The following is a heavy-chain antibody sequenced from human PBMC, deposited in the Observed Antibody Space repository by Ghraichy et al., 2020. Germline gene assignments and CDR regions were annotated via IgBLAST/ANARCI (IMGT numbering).Heavy chain of an antibody. Sequence: GGSLRLSCAASGFTFSSYAMSWVRQAPGKGLEWVSAISGSGGSTYYADSVKGRFTISRDNSKNTLYLQMNSLRAEDTAVYYCAKHSYDFWSGPPFFDYWGQGTLVTVSS. CDR1: GFTFSSYA. CDR2: ISGSGGST. J-gene: IGHJ4*02. CDR3: AKHSYDFWSGPPFFDY. D-gene: IGHD3-3*01. V-gene: IGHV3-23*01.